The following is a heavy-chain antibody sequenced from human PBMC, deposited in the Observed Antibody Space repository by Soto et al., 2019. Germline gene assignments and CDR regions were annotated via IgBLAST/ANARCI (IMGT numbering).Heavy chain of an antibody. V-gene: IGHV3-30*18. CDR2: ISYDGSNK. D-gene: IGHD2-21*02. CDR3: AKATAHFDY. J-gene: IGHJ4*02. CDR1: GFTFSSYG. Sequence: PGGSLRLSCAASGFTFSSYGMHWVRQAPGKGLEWVAVISYDGSNKYYADSVKGRFTISRDNSKNTLYLQMNSLRAEDAAVYYSAKATAHFDYWGQGTLVTVSS.